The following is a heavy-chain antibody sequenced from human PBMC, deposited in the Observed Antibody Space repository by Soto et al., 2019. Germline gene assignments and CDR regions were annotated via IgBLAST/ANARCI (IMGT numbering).Heavy chain of an antibody. Sequence: GGSLRLSCAASGFTFSSYAMNWVRQAPGKGLEWVSAISGSGSSAYYADSVKGRFTISRDNSKNTVYLQMNRLRAEDTAVYYCAKVGKGGGRDYYNNSAYYLHYFDYWGQEPGVTVSS. CDR3: AKVGKGGGRDYYNNSAYYLHYFDY. CDR1: GFTFSSYA. D-gene: IGHD3-22*01. CDR2: ISGSGSSA. J-gene: IGHJ4*02. V-gene: IGHV3-23*01.